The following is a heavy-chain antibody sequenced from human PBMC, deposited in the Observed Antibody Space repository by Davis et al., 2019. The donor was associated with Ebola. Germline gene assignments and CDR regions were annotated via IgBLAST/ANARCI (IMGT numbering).Heavy chain of an antibody. D-gene: IGHD1-1*01. J-gene: IGHJ5*02. Sequence: SVKVSCKASGGTFSTYDISWVRQAPGQGLEWMGGIIPMFATANYAQKFQGRVTITADESMSTAYIELSSLRLEDTAMYYCAARELKRMYNWFDPWGQGSLVTVSS. V-gene: IGHV1-69*13. CDR3: AARELKRMYNWFDP. CDR2: IIPMFATA. CDR1: GGTFSTYD.